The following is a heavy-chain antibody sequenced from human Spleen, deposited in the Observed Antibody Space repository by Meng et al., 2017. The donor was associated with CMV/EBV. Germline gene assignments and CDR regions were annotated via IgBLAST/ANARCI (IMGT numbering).Heavy chain of an antibody. J-gene: IGHJ4*02. Sequence: SETLSLTCTVSGVSISSSTYYWGWNRQPPGKGLEGVVSIDYSWSTFYNPSLESRVTITVDTSKNQFPQKLTSVTAADTAIYYCARGSWINLEGLKFDSCGQGTLVTVSS. V-gene: IGHV4-39*06. D-gene: IGHD5-12*01. CDR1: GVSISSSTYY. CDR2: IDYSWST. CDR3: ARGSWINLEGLKFDS.